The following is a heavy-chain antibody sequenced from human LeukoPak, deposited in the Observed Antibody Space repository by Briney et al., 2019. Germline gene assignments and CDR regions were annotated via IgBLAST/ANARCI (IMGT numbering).Heavy chain of an antibody. V-gene: IGHV5-51*01. CDR3: ARALVGAATLSY. CDR2: IYPGDSDT. CDR1: GNRFITNW. J-gene: IGHJ4*02. Sequence: GESLKISCKDSGNRFITNWIGWVRQMPGKGLEWMGVIYPGDSDTRYSPSFQGQVTLSADKSISTAYLQWSSLKASDTAIYYCARALVGAATLSYWGQGTLVTVSS. D-gene: IGHD1-26*01.